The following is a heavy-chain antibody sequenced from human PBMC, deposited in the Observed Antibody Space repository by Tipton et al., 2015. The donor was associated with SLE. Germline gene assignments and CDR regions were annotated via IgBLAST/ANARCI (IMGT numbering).Heavy chain of an antibody. D-gene: IGHD6-6*01. CDR2: IHYSGST. J-gene: IGHJ4*02. V-gene: IGHV4-59*08. Sequence: TLSLTCTVSGGSISTYYWSWIRQPPRKGLEWIGYIHYSGSTNYNPSLKSRVIISVDTSKNQFSLKLSSVTAADTAVYYCARGVSSYDYWGQGTLVTVSS. CDR3: ARGVSSYDY. CDR1: GGSISTYY.